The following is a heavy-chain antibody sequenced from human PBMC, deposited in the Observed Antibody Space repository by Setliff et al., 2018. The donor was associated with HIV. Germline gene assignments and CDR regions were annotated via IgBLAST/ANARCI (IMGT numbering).Heavy chain of an antibody. Sequence: ASVKVSCKASGFTFTDFFIHWVRQAPGQGLEWMGWISTYNGNTNYAQKFQGRVTMTTDTSTSTAYMELRSLRSDDTAVYSCARVPYSYRYDWNVFDIWGQGTMVTVSS. J-gene: IGHJ3*02. V-gene: IGHV1-18*01. CDR1: GFTFTDFF. D-gene: IGHD5-18*01. CDR3: ARVPYSYRYDWNVFDI. CDR2: ISTYNGNT.